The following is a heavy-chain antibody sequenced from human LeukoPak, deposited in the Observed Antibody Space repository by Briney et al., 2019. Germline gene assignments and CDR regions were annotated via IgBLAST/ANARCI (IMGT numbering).Heavy chain of an antibody. CDR3: ARDPGYSGYDF. D-gene: IGHD5-12*01. V-gene: IGHV3-21*04. CDR1: GFTFSSYA. Sequence: GGSLRLSCAASGFTFSSYAMNWVLQAPGKGLEWVSSISSSSSYIYYADSVKGRFTISRDNAKNSLYLQMNSLRAEDTAVYYCARDPGYSGYDFWGQGTLVTVSS. J-gene: IGHJ4*02. CDR2: ISSSSSYI.